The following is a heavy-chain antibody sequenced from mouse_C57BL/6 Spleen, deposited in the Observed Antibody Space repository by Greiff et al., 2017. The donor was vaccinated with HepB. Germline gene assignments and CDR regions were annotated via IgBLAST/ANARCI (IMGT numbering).Heavy chain of an antibody. CDR2: IDPENGDT. CDR3: TKFYYDYDDY. V-gene: IGHV14-4*01. Sequence: EVQLQQSGAELVRPGASVKLSCTASGFNIKDDYMHWVKQRPEQGLEWIGWIDPENGDTEYASKFQGKATITADTSSNTAYLQLSSLTSEDTAVYYYTKFYYDYDDYWGQGTTLTVSS. CDR1: GFNIKDDY. D-gene: IGHD2-4*01. J-gene: IGHJ2*01.